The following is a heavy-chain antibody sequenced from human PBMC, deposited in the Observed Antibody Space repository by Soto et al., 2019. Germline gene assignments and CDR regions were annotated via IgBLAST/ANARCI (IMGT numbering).Heavy chain of an antibody. Sequence: GGSLRLSCAASGFTFSDYYMSWIRQAPGKGLEYISYISSGGSFIYYADSVKGRFTISRDTAKTSLYLQMNSLRAEDTALYYCARHRYYEGSVPGYGMDVWGQGTTVTISS. J-gene: IGHJ6*02. CDR2: ISSGGSFI. CDR1: GFTFSDYY. D-gene: IGHD3-16*01. CDR3: ARHRYYEGSVPGYGMDV. V-gene: IGHV3-11*01.